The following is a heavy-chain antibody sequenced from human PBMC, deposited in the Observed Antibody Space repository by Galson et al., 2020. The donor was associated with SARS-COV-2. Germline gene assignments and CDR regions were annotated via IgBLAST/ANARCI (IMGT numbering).Heavy chain of an antibody. D-gene: IGHD4-17*01. V-gene: IGHV1-24*01. CDR1: EYTLDAFS. CDR3: AAVAYGDYALEM. Sequence: GESLKISCRVSEYTLDAFSIHWVRQAPGKAFEWMGGFDPGSGEIIYAQKFQGRVMMTEDTSTDTAYMHLSSLGSADTAEYYCAAVAYGDYALEMWGQGTVVTVSS. J-gene: IGHJ3*02. CDR2: FDPGSGEI.